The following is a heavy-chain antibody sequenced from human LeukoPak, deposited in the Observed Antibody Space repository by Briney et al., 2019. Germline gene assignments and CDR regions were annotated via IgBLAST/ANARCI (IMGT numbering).Heavy chain of an antibody. CDR3: ARASYYYDSSGYS. V-gene: IGHV3-74*01. J-gene: IGHJ5*02. CDR2: INSDGSST. Sequence: GGSLRLSCAASGFTFSSYWMHWVRQAPGRGLVWVSRINSDGSSTSYADYVKGRFTISRDNAKNTLYLQMNSLRAEDTAVYYCARASYYYDSSGYSWGQGTLVTVSS. D-gene: IGHD3-22*01. CDR1: GFTFSSYW.